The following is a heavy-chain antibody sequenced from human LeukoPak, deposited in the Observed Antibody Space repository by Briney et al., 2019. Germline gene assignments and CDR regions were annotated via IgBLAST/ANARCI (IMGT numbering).Heavy chain of an antibody. CDR2: ISYDGSNK. CDR3: ARDSLDSSGWYAEQLLSDAFDI. V-gene: IGHV3-30*03. D-gene: IGHD6-19*01. Sequence: LSLTCTVSGGSISSSSYYWGWIRQPPGKGLEWVAVISYDGSNKYYADSVKGRFTISRDNSKNTLYLQMNSLRAEDTAVYYCARDSLDSSGWYAEQLLSDAFDIWGQGTMVTVSS. CDR1: GGSISSSS. J-gene: IGHJ3*02.